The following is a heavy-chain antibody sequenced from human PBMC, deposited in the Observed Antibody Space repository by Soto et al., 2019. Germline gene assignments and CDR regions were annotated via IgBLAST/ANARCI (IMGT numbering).Heavy chain of an antibody. D-gene: IGHD2-21*01. CDR3: ARRAVVAVTGSLDNWLDP. J-gene: IGHJ5*02. V-gene: IGHV4-59*01. Sequence: SETLSLTCTVSGGSITSYNWNWLRQPPGKALEWIGYVYNSGSTNYNPSLKSRVTISVDTSKNQFSLKVNSVTAADTAVDYCARRAVVAVTGSLDNWLDPWGQGILVTVSS. CDR2: VYNSGST. CDR1: GGSITSYN.